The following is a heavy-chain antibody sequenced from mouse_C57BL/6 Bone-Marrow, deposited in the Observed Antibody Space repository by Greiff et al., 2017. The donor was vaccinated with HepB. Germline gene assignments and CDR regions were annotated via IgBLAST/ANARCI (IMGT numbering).Heavy chain of an antibody. V-gene: IGHV1-82*01. CDR2: IYPGDGDT. J-gene: IGHJ4*01. CDR1: GYAFSSSW. Sequence: VKLMESGPELVKPGASVKISCKASGYAFSSSWMNWVKQRPGKGLEWIGRIYPGDGDTNYNGKFKGKATLTADKSSSTAYMQLSSLTSEDSAVYFCARWGNYYGYAMDYWGQGTSVTVSS. CDR3: ARWGNYYGYAMDY. D-gene: IGHD1-1*01.